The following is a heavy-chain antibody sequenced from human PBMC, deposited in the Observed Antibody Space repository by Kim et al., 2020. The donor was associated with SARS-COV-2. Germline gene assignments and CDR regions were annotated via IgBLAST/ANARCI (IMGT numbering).Heavy chain of an antibody. D-gene: IGHD3-16*01. CDR3: ARRLSLDI. J-gene: IGHJ3*02. Sequence: SGNTNTNPCLNSRAIISLDTSRNEFSLKLSEVTAADTAVYYCARRLSLDIWGQGTMVTVSS. V-gene: IGHV4-34*04. CDR2: SGNT.